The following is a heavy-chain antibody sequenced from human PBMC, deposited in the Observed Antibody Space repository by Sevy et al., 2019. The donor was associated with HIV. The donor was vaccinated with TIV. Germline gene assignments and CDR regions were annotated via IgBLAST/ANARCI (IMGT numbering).Heavy chain of an antibody. Sequence: GESLKISCAASGFTFSSYWMHWVRQAPGKGLVWVSRINSDGSSTSYADSVKGRFTISRDNAKNTLYLQMNSLRAEDTTVYYCARDPATYSSSSGSWGQGTLVTVSS. CDR3: ARDPATYSSSSGS. CDR1: GFTFSSYW. D-gene: IGHD6-6*01. V-gene: IGHV3-74*01. J-gene: IGHJ5*02. CDR2: INSDGSST.